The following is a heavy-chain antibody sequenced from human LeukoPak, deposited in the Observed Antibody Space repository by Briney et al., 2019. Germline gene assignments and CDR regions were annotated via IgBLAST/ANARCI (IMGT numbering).Heavy chain of an antibody. D-gene: IGHD6-13*01. V-gene: IGHV3-21*01. J-gene: IGHJ4*02. CDR3: AGMQYSSSWAAFDY. CDR2: ISSSSTYI. Sequence: GGSLRLSCVDSGFTFSSYTMIWVRQAPGKGLEWVSSISSSSTYIYYADSVKGRFTISRDNAKNSLYLQMNSLRAEDTAAYYCAGMQYSSSWAAFDYWGQGTLVTVSS. CDR1: GFTFSSYT.